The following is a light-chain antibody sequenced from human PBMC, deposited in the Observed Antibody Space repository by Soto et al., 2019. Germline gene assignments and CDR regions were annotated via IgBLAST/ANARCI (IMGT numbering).Light chain of an antibody. CDR1: QGISSY. CDR2: AAS. Sequence: IRMTQSPSSFSASTGDRVTITCRASQGISSYLAWYQQKPGKAPKLLIYAASTLQSGVPSRFSGSGSGTDFTLTISCLQSEDFATYYCQQYYSYPQTFGQGTKVEIK. CDR3: QQYYSYPQT. V-gene: IGKV1-8*01. J-gene: IGKJ1*01.